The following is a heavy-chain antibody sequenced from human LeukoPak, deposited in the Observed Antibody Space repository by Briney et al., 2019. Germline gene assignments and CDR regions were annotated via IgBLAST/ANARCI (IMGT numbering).Heavy chain of an antibody. J-gene: IGHJ4*02. CDR3: ATQRGSYLWGTDFDY. CDR2: FNPNSGDT. V-gene: IGHV1-2*02. Sequence: ASVKVSCKASGYTFTGYYMHWVRQAPGQGLEWMGWFNPNSGDTKYAQKFQGRVTMTRDTSISTAYMELSRLTSDDTAVYYCATQRGSYLWGTDFDYWGQGTLVTVSS. CDR1: GYTFTGYY. D-gene: IGHD3-16*01.